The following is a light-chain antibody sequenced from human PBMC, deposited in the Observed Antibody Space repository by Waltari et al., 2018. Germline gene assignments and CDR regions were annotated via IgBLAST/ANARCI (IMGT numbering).Light chain of an antibody. J-gene: IGLJ1*01. CDR2: RNN. Sequence: QSVLTQPPSASGTPVQRVTISCSGGSSNIGSNAVSWYPQPPGAAPKVLIHRNNQRPSGVPDRFSGSKSGTSASLAISGLQSEDEADYYCAGWDDTLNGPLFGTGTKVTVL. V-gene: IGLV1-44*01. CDR3: AGWDDTLNGPL. CDR1: SSNIGSNA.